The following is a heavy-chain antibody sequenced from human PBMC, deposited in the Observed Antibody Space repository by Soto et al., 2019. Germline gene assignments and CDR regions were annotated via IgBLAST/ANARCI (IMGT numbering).Heavy chain of an antibody. CDR3: ARLQYTVVTALDI. D-gene: IGHD2-15*01. CDR2: IYHTVNT. Sequence: SETLSLTCSFSCVSIVSHFWSWIRQAPGKGPELVGYIYHTVNTNYNPALKSRVTISMDTSENQLSLQLSSVTAADTAVYYCARLQYTVVTALDIWGQGTMVTVSS. CDR1: CVSIVSHF. J-gene: IGHJ3*02. V-gene: IGHV4-59*11.